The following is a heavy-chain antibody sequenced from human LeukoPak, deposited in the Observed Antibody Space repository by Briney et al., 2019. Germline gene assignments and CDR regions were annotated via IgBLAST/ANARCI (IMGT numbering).Heavy chain of an antibody. Sequence: ASVKVSCKASGGTFSSYTISWVRQAPGRGLEWMGRIIPILGIANYAQKFQGRVTITADKSTSTAYMELSSLRSEDTAVYYCAREVRLLYGDFDYWGQGTLVTVSS. D-gene: IGHD2-2*02. CDR2: IIPILGIA. V-gene: IGHV1-69*04. CDR3: AREVRLLYGDFDY. CDR1: GGTFSSYT. J-gene: IGHJ4*02.